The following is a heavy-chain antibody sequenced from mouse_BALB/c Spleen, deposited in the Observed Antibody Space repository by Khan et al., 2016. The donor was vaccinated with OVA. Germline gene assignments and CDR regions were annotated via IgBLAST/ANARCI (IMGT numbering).Heavy chain of an antibody. V-gene: IGHV1S135*01. CDR3: ARHGSTSCFAY. Sequence: VQLQQSGPELMKPGASVKISCKASGYSFSTYYIHWVTRSHGKTLEWIGYIDPFNGGTTYNQKFKGKATLTVDKSSSPAYMHLTSLTSEDSAVYYCARHGSTSCFAYWGQGTLVTVSA. D-gene: IGHD1-1*01. CDR1: GYSFSTYY. CDR2: IDPFNGGT. J-gene: IGHJ3*01.